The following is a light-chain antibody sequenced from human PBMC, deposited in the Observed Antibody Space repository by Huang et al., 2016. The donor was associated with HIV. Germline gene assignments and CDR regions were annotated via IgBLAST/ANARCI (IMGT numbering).Light chain of an antibody. CDR3: QQSSISSWT. J-gene: IGKJ1*01. CDR2: AAS. Sequence: DIQMTQSPSSLSASVGDRVTITCRASQTISNYLNWYQQKPGKAPKLLIYAASDLQSVVPSRFSGRGSGTDFTLTISSLQPEDSATYYCQQSSISSWTFGQGTRVEIK. V-gene: IGKV1-39*01. CDR1: QTISNY.